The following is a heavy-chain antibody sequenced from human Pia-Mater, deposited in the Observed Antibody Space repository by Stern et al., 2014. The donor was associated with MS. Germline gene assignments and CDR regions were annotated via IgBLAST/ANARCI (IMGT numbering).Heavy chain of an antibody. CDR1: GGSISSSNYY. CDR3: ARALWFGELSFDY. V-gene: IGHV4-39*01. CDR2: VYDTGST. Sequence: VQLVESGPGLVKPSETLSLTCTVSGGSISSSNYYWAWIRQPPGKGLDWIGSVYDTGSTYYNPSLESRVALSADTPKHPFSLKLSSVPAADTAVYYCARALWFGELSFDYWGQGTLVTVSS. D-gene: IGHD3-10*01. J-gene: IGHJ4*02.